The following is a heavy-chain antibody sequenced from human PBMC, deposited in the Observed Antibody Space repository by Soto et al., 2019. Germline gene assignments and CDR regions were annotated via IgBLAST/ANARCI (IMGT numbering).Heavy chain of an antibody. CDR3: ARSADLWEPCHY. V-gene: IGHV3-30-3*01. D-gene: IGHD1-26*01. CDR1: GFTFSSYA. Sequence: PGGSLRLSCAASGFTFSSYAMHWVRQAPGKGLEWVAVISYDGSNKYYADSVKGRFTISRDNSKNTLYLQMNSLRAEDTAVYYCARSADLWEPCHYWGQGTLVTVSS. CDR2: ISYDGSNK. J-gene: IGHJ4*02.